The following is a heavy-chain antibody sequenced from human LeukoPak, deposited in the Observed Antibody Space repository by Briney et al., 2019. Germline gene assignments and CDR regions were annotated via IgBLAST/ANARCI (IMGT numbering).Heavy chain of an antibody. J-gene: IGHJ3*02. CDR3: ARVGMATITPAFDI. D-gene: IGHD5-24*01. Sequence: ASVKVSCKASGYTFTGYYMHWVRQAPGQGLEWMGWINPNSGGTNYAQKFQGRVTMTRDTSISTAYMELSRLRSDDTAVYYCARVGMATITPAFDIWGQGTMVTVSS. V-gene: IGHV1-2*02. CDR2: INPNSGGT. CDR1: GYTFTGYY.